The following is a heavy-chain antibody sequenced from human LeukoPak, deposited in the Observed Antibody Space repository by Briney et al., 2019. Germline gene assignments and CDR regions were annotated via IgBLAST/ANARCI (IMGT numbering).Heavy chain of an antibody. Sequence: PGGSLRLSCAASGFTFSSYEMNWVRQAPGKGLEWVSYISSSGSAKYYADSVKGRFTISRGNAKNSLDLQMNSLRAEDTAVYYCARAAHYDSSGYYRPDYWGQGTLVTVSS. V-gene: IGHV3-48*03. CDR2: ISSSGSAK. J-gene: IGHJ4*02. CDR3: ARAAHYDSSGYYRPDY. CDR1: GFTFSSYE. D-gene: IGHD3-22*01.